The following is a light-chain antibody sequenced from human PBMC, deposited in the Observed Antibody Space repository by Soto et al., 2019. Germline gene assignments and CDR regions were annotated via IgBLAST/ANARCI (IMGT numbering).Light chain of an antibody. Sequence: DIQMTQSPSTLAATVGDRGTITSRASQSISRWLAWYQQKQGKAPKFXIYDASSLESGVPSRFRGSGAGTDFTLTISSLQPEDFETYYCQQVHDYPLTFGQGTRLEIK. CDR1: QSISRW. J-gene: IGKJ5*01. V-gene: IGKV1-5*01. CDR3: QQVHDYPLT. CDR2: DAS.